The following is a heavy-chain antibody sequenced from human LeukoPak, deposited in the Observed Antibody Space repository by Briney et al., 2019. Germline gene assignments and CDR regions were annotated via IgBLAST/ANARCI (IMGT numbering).Heavy chain of an antibody. Sequence: SETLSLTCAVYGGSFSGYYWSWIRQPPGKGLEWIGEINHSGSTNYNPSLKSRVTISVDTSKNQFSLKLSSVTAADTAVYYCASGNYYQDYWGQGTVVTVSP. V-gene: IGHV4-34*01. CDR2: INHSGST. D-gene: IGHD1-26*01. CDR3: ASGNYYQDY. J-gene: IGHJ4*02. CDR1: GGSFSGYY.